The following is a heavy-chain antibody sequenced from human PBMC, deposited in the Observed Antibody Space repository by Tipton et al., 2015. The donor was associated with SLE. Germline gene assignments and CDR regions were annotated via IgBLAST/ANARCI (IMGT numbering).Heavy chain of an antibody. Sequence: TLSLTCTVSGGSISSSSYYWGWIRQPPGKGPEWIGSIYYSGSTYYNPSLKSRVTISVDTSKNQFSLKLSSVTAADTAVYYCARQPEPFDYWGQGTLVTVSS. J-gene: IGHJ4*02. CDR3: ARQPEPFDY. D-gene: IGHD1-14*01. CDR2: IYYSGST. V-gene: IGHV4-39*07. CDR1: GGSISSSSYY.